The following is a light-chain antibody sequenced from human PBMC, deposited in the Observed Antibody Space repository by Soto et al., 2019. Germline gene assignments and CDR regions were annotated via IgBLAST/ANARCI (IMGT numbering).Light chain of an antibody. CDR2: TAS. Sequence: DMQMTPSPSSLSASVGDTVTITCRARQSIGSHLNWYQQKPGKGLKLLIYTASSLQSGVPSGFSGSGSGTDFTLTISSLQPEDFATYYCQQSYRNPLVTFGGGTKVDIK. J-gene: IGKJ4*01. V-gene: IGKV1-39*01. CDR1: QSIGSH. CDR3: QQSYRNPLVT.